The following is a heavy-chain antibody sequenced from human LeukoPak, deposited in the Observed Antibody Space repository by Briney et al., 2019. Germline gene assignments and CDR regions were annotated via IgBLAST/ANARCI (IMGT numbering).Heavy chain of an antibody. CDR3: ARVTDYYYYGMDV. CDR2: IYTTGST. D-gene: IGHD2-21*02. V-gene: IGHV4-4*07. Sequence: PSETLSLTCTVSGGSISSYYWTWIRQPAGKGLEWIGRIYTTGSTYYNPSLKSRVTISVDTSKNQFSLKLSSVTAADTAVYYCARVTDYYYYGMDVWGQGTTVTVSS. J-gene: IGHJ6*02. CDR1: GGSISSYY.